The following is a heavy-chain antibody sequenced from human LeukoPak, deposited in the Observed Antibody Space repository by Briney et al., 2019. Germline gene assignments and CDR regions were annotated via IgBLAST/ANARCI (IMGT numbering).Heavy chain of an antibody. Sequence: GGSLRLSCVASGFTFSSRWMHWVRQAPGKGLVWVSIINTDGSTTRYADFVEGRFTISRDNARNTLYLEMNSLRVEDTAVYFCARDISRTMDVWGQGTTVTVSS. V-gene: IGHV3-74*01. CDR1: GFTFSSRW. CDR2: INTDGSTT. J-gene: IGHJ6*02. D-gene: IGHD2/OR15-2a*01. CDR3: ARDISRTMDV.